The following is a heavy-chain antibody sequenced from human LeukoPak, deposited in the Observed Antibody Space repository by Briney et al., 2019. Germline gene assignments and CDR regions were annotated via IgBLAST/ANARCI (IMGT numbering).Heavy chain of an antibody. Sequence: PSETLSLTCTVSGGSISSGGYYWSWIRQPPGKGLEWIGCIYHSGSTYYNPSLKSRVTISVDRSKIQFSLKLSSVTAADTAVYYCARGYCSSTSCYTPFDYWGQGTLVTVSS. CDR3: ARGYCSSTSCYTPFDY. D-gene: IGHD2-2*02. CDR2: IYHSGST. J-gene: IGHJ4*02. CDR1: GGSISSGGYY. V-gene: IGHV4-30-2*01.